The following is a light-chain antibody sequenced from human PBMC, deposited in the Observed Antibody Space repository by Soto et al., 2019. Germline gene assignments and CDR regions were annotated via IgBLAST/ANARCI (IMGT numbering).Light chain of an antibody. CDR3: QRYGSLPET. CDR1: QSVCSSY. CDR2: GAS. J-gene: IGKJ1*01. Sequence: EIVLTQSPGTLSLSPGERATLSCRASQSVCSSYLAWYQQKPGQDPRLLIYGASSRATGIPDRLSGSGSGTDFTLTMSRLEPEDFAVYYCQRYGSLPETFRQGPKVEI. V-gene: IGKV3-20*01.